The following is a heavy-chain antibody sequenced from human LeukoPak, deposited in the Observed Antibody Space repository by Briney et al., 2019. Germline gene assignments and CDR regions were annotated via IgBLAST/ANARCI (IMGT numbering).Heavy chain of an antibody. Sequence: SQTLSLTCAISGDSVSSNSAAWNWIRQSPSRGLEWLGRTYYRSKWYNDYAVSVKSRISINPDTSKNQFSLQLNSVTPEDTAVYYCARDLTLVAGQYNWFDPWGQGTLVTVSS. CDR1: GDSVSSNSAA. CDR2: TYYRSKWYN. V-gene: IGHV6-1*01. D-gene: IGHD6-19*01. CDR3: ARDLTLVAGQYNWFDP. J-gene: IGHJ5*02.